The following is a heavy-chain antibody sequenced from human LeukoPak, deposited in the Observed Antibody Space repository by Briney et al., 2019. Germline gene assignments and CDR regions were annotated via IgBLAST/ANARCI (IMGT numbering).Heavy chain of an antibody. Sequence: PGGSLRLSCAASGFTFNSYGMHWVRQAPGKGLEWVAGISYDGSNKPYADSVKGRFTISRDNSKNTLYLQMNSLRAEDTAVYYCAKDSQPGIAAAGTWDFQHWGQGTLVTVSS. CDR3: AKDSQPGIAAAGTWDFQH. CDR2: ISYDGSNK. V-gene: IGHV3-30*18. CDR1: GFTFNSYG. D-gene: IGHD6-13*01. J-gene: IGHJ1*01.